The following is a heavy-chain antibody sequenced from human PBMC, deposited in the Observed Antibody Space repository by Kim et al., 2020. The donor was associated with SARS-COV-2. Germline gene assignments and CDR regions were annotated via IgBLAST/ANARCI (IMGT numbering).Heavy chain of an antibody. V-gene: IGHV3-48*03. Sequence: GGSLRLSCAASGFTFSSYEMNWVRQAPGKGLEWVSYISSSGSTIYYADSVKGRFTISRDNAKNSLYLQMNSLRAEDTAVYYCARGYSYGYKFDYWGQGTLVTVSS. J-gene: IGHJ4*02. CDR3: ARGYSYGYKFDY. D-gene: IGHD5-18*01. CDR1: GFTFSSYE. CDR2: ISSSGSTI.